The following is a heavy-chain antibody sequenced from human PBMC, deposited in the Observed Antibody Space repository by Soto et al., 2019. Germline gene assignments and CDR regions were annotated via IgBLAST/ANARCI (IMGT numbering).Heavy chain of an antibody. CDR3: ARRGSGSYSDY. V-gene: IGHV4-39*01. Sequence: QLQLQESGPGLVKPSETLSLTCTVSGGSISSSSYYWGWIRQPPGKGLEWIGSIYYSGSTYYNPSLTRXXTXSXXTSKNQFSLKLSSVTAADTAVYYCARRGSGSYSDYWGQGTLVTVSS. J-gene: IGHJ4*02. CDR1: GGSISSSSYY. CDR2: IYYSGST. D-gene: IGHD3-10*01.